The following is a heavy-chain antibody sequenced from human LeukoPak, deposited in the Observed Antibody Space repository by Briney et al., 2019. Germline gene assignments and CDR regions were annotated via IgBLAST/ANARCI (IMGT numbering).Heavy chain of an antibody. J-gene: IGHJ6*03. CDR1: GFTFSSYS. D-gene: IGHD1-26*01. CDR2: ISSSSSTI. CDR3: ARDRVGADYYYYMDV. Sequence: PGGSLRLSCAASGFTFSSYSMNWVRQAPGKGLEWVSYISSSSSTIYYADSVKGRFTISRENAKNSMYLQMNSLRAEDTAVYYCARDRVGADYYYYMDVWGKGTTVTVSS. V-gene: IGHV3-48*04.